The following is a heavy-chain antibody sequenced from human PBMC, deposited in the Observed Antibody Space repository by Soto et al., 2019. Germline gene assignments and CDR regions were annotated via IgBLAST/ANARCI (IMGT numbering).Heavy chain of an antibody. CDR2: ISHSGAT. V-gene: IGHV4-34*01. J-gene: IGHJ6*02. CDR3: ARGNHYYGMDV. Sequence: PSETLSLTCAVYGGSFTDYYWTLIRQPPGKGLEWIGEISHSGATNYNPSLKSRVTISEDTSKNQVSLKVTSVTAADTAVFYCARGNHYYGMDVWGQGTTVTVSS. CDR1: GGSFTDYY.